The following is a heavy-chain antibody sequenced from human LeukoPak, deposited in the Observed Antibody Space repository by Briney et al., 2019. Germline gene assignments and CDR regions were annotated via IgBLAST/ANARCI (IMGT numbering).Heavy chain of an antibody. CDR1: GFTFSSYE. V-gene: IGHV3-43*02. CDR2: ISVDGGST. CDR3: ANDKGPFGDS. D-gene: IGHD3-16*01. J-gene: IGHJ4*02. Sequence: GGSLRLSCAASGFTFSSYEMNWVRQAPGKGLEGVSLISVDGGSTYYADSVKVTFTISRDNRKNSLSLQMNSLRTEDTGFYFCANDKGPFGDSWGQGTLVTVSS.